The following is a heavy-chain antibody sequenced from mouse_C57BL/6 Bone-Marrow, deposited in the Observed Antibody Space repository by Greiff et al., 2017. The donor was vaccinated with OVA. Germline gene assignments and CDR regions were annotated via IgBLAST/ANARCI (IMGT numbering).Heavy chain of an antibody. V-gene: IGHV1-54*01. Sequence: VQLQQSGAELVRPGTSVKVSCKASGYAFTNYLIEWVKQRPGQGLEWIGVINPGSGGANYNETFKGKATLTADKSSSPAYMQLSSLTSEDSAVYFCARGGYYDYPFAYWGQGTLVTVSA. CDR2: INPGSGGA. CDR1: GYAFTNYL. J-gene: IGHJ3*01. D-gene: IGHD2-4*01. CDR3: ARGGYYDYPFAY.